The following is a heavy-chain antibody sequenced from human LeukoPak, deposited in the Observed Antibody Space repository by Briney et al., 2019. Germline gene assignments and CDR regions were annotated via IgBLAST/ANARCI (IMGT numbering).Heavy chain of an antibody. V-gene: IGHV3-53*01. CDR2: IYNGGST. CDR1: GFTVSSSD. CDR3: ARESSGSYFHS. Sequence: PGGSLRLSCAASGFTVSSSDMSWVRQATGKRLEWVSLIYNGGSTYYADSVKGRFTISRDNSKNTLYLQMDSLRAEDTAVYYCARESSGSYFHSWGQGTQVTVSS. D-gene: IGHD1-26*01. J-gene: IGHJ4*02.